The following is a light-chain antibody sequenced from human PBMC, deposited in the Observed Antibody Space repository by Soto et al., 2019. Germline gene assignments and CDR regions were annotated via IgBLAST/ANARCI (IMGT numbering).Light chain of an antibody. CDR2: DAS. CDR3: QQNSNS. CDR1: QSVSSSY. V-gene: IGKV3D-20*02. J-gene: IGKJ5*01. Sequence: EIVLTKPPGTLSSLPGDRVTLSCRASQSVSSSYLAWYQQKPGQAPRLLMYDASTRATGIPARFSGSGSGTDFTLTISSLEPEDFAVYYCQQNSNSFGQGTRLEIK.